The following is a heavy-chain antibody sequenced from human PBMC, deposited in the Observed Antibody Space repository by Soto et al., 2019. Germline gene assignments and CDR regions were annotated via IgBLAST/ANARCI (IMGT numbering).Heavy chain of an antibody. D-gene: IGHD3-22*01. CDR1: GGSISSSSYY. J-gene: IGHJ4*02. CDR3: ARCSHYYDSSGPCSY. V-gene: IGHV4-39*01. Sequence: QLQLQESGPGLVKPSETLSLTCTVSGGSISSSSYYWGWIRQPPGKGLEWIGSIYYSGSTYYNPSLKSRVTISVDTSKNQFSLKLSSVTAADTAVYYCARCSHYYDSSGPCSYWGQGTLVTVSS. CDR2: IYYSGST.